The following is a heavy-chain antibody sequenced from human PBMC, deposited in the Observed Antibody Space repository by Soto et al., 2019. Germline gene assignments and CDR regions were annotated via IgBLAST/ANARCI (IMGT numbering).Heavy chain of an antibody. CDR1: GYSFTSYW. J-gene: IGHJ6*02. CDR2: IYPGDSDT. V-gene: IGHV5-51*01. Sequence: PGESLKLSCKGSGYSFTSYWIGWVRQMPGKGLEWMGIIYPGDSDTRYSPSFQGQVTISADKSISTAYLQWSSLKASDTAMYYCARMIRYCTNGVCQYYYGMDVWGQGTTVTVSS. CDR3: ARMIRYCTNGVCQYYYGMDV. D-gene: IGHD2-8*01.